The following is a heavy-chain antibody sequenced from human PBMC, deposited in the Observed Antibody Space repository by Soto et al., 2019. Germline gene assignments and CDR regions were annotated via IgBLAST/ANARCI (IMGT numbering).Heavy chain of an antibody. J-gene: IGHJ6*02. CDR3: ARGLMWELLRIISDYSYGMDV. CDR1: GDSVSSNSAA. D-gene: IGHD1-26*01. V-gene: IGHV6-1*01. CDR2: TYYRSKWYN. Sequence: SQTLSLTCAISGDSVSSNSAAWNWIRQSPSRGLEWLGRTYYRSKWYNDYAVSVKSRITINPDTSKNQFSLQLNSVTPEDTAVYYCARGLMWELLRIISDYSYGMDVWGQGTTVTVSS.